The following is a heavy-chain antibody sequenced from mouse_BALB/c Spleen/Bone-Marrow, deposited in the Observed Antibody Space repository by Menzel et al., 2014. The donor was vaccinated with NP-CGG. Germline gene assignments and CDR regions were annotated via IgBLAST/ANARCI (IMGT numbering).Heavy chain of an antibody. D-gene: IGHD2-14*01. CDR1: GFTLSDYY. Sequence: DVKLQESGGDLVKPGGSLKLSCAASGFTLSDYYMYWVRQTPEKRLEWVATISDGGSYTYYPDSVKGRFTISRDNAKNNLYLHMSSLKSEDTAMYYCARDGDYKYAWFAYWGQGTLVTVSA. CDR2: ISDGGSYT. J-gene: IGHJ3*01. CDR3: ARDGDYKYAWFAY. V-gene: IGHV5-4*02.